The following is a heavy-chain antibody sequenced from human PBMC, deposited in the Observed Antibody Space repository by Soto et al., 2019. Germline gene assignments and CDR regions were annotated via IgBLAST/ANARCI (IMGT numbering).Heavy chain of an antibody. V-gene: IGHV1-69*01. Sequence: QVQLVQSGAEVKKPGSSVKVSCKASGDTFSSYAISWVRQAPGQGLEWMGGIIPIFGTANYAQKFQGRVTITADESTSTAYMELSSLRSEDTAVYYCARAGIAAAGARYYYGMDVWGQGTTVTVSS. CDR2: IIPIFGTA. CDR1: GDTFSSYA. CDR3: ARAGIAAAGARYYYGMDV. J-gene: IGHJ6*02. D-gene: IGHD6-13*01.